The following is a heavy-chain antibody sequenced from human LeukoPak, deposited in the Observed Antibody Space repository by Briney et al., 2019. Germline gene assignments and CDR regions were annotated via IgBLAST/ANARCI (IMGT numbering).Heavy chain of an antibody. J-gene: IGHJ6*02. V-gene: IGHV3-23*01. Sequence: GGPLSLSCPAPGFIFSSYPLSWVRQPPGKGREWVSVFTGSGGNTYYADSVKGRFTISKDNSKNTVYLQMSSLRVDDTAVYYCAKAASSSWPSYYYGMDVWGQGTTVTVSS. D-gene: IGHD6-13*01. CDR1: GFIFSSYP. CDR3: AKAASSSWPSYYYGMDV. CDR2: FTGSGGNT.